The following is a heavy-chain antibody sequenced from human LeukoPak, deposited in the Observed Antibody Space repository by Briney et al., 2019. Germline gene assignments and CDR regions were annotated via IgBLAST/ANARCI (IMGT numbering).Heavy chain of an antibody. V-gene: IGHV4-59*04. Sequence: SETLSLTCTVSGGSISSYYWSWIRQPPGNGLEWIGSIYYSGSTYYNPSLKSRVTISVDSSKNQFSLKLSSVTAADTAVYYCARRPGFYYWYFDLWGRGTLVTVSS. D-gene: IGHD2/OR15-2a*01. CDR3: ARRPGFYYWYFDL. J-gene: IGHJ2*01. CDR2: IYYSGST. CDR1: GGSISSYY.